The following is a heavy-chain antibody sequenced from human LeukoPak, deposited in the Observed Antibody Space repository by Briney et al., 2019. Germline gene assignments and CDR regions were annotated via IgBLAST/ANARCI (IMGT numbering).Heavy chain of an antibody. CDR2: INAGNGNT. CDR1: GYTFTSYA. J-gene: IGHJ4*02. CDR3: AREPIAAVDISLHDY. D-gene: IGHD6-25*01. V-gene: IGHV1-3*01. Sequence: EASVKVSCKASGYTFTSYAMHWVRQAPGQRLEWMGWINAGNGNTKYSQKFQGRVTITRDTSASIAYMELSSLRSEDTAVYYCAREPIAAVDISLHDYWGQGTLVTVSS.